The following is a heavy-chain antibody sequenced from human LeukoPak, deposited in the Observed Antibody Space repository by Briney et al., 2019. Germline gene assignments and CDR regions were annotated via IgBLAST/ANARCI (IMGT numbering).Heavy chain of an antibody. D-gene: IGHD6-6*01. J-gene: IGHJ4*02. CDR3: ARVFGGSSSYFDY. CDR1: GGSVSRGSYY. Sequence: PSETLSLTCTVSGGSVSRGSYYWSWIRQPPGKGLEWTGYVFHSGSTDYNPSLKSRATISVDTSRNQFSLKLSSVTAADTAVYYCARVFGGSSSYFDYWGQGTLVTVSS. V-gene: IGHV4-61*01. CDR2: VFHSGST.